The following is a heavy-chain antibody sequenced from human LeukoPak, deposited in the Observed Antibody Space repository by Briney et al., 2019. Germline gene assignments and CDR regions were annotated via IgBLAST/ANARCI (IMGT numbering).Heavy chain of an antibody. V-gene: IGHV1-24*01. CDR3: ARGGDGSGSYYKLVDY. Sequence: ASVKVSCKVSGYTLTELSMHWVRQAPGKGLEWMGGFDPEDGETIYAQKFQGRVTMTEDTSTDTAYMELSSLRSEDTAVYYCARGGDGSGSYYKLVDYWGQGTLVTVSS. CDR2: FDPEDGET. CDR1: GYTLTELS. J-gene: IGHJ4*02. D-gene: IGHD3-10*01.